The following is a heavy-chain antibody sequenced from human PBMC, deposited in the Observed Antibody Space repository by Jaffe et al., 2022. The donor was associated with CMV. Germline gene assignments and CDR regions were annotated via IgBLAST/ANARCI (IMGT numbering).Heavy chain of an antibody. J-gene: IGHJ3*02. D-gene: IGHD3-22*01. CDR3: ARADYYDSSGYYYDAFDI. CDR1: GFTFSSYW. CDR2: IKQDGSEK. V-gene: IGHV3-7*03. Sequence: EVQLVESGGGLVQPGGSLRLSCAASGFTFSSYWMSWVRQAPGKGLEWVANIKQDGSEKYYVDSVKGRFTISRDNAKNSLYLQMNSLRAEDTAVYYCARADYYDSSGYYYDAFDIWGQGTMVTVSS.